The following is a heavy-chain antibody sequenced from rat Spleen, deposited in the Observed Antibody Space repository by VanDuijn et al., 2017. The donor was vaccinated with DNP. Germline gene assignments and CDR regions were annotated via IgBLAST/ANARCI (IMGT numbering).Heavy chain of an antibody. CDR2: SGPSGGSD. J-gene: IGHJ1*01. V-gene: IGHV5-25*01. Sequence: EVQLVESGGGLVQPGRSLKLSCAASGFTFSNYDLAWVRQAPTKGLEWIAASGPSGGSDYYRDSVNGRFTISRDNTESSLFLQMNSLRSEDTATYYCARGIITALPYWSFDFWGPGTMVTVSS. CDR1: GFTFSNYD. D-gene: IGHD1-6*01. CDR3: ARGIITALPYWSFDF.